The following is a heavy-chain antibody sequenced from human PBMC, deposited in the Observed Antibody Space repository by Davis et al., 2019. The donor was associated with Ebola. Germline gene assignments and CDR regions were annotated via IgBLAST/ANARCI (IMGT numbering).Heavy chain of an antibody. CDR3: ARDSSSGWYHHY. CDR1: GFIFSDYY. Sequence: GESLKISCGASGFIFSDYYMSWIRQAPGKGQEWVSHIHSSSVTIYYADSVKGRFTVSRDNAKKSLFLQMNSLRAEDTAVYYCARDSSSGWYHHYWGLGTLVTVSS. CDR2: IHSSSVTI. D-gene: IGHD6-19*01. V-gene: IGHV3-11*04. J-gene: IGHJ4*02.